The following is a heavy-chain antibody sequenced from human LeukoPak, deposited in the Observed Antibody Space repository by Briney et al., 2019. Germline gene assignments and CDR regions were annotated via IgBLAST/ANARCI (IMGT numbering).Heavy chain of an antibody. CDR2: IGAYNGNT. D-gene: IGHD3-22*01. V-gene: IGHV1-18*01. CDR3: ARVNDSSGAFDI. CDR1: GYTFNSYG. Sequence: ASVKVSCKATGYTFNSYGIGWVRHAPGQGLEWMGWIGAYNGNTNYAQKLQGRVTMTTDTSTSTAYMELRSLRSDDTAVYYCARVNDSSGAFDIWGQGTMVTVSS. J-gene: IGHJ3*02.